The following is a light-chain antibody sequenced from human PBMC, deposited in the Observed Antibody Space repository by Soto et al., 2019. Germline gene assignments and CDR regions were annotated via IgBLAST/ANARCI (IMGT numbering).Light chain of an antibody. CDR2: GAS. CDR3: QQYNNWPPWT. CDR1: QSITSS. Sequence: EIVMTQSPATLSVYPGERATLSCRASQSITSSLAWYQQKPGQAPRLLIYGASTMATGIPPRFSGSGSGTEFTLTISSLQPEDFAVYYCQQYNNWPPWTFGQGTKVEIK. J-gene: IGKJ1*01. V-gene: IGKV3-15*01.